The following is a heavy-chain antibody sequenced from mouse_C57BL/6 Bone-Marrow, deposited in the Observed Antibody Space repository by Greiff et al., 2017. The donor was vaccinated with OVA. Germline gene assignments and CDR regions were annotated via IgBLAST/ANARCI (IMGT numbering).Heavy chain of an antibody. CDR3: AYYDGSFAY. V-gene: IGHV5-9*01. D-gene: IGHD1-1*01. Sequence: EVMLVESGGGLVKPGGSLKLSCAASGFTFSSYTMSWVRQTPEKRLEWVATISGGGGNTYYPDSVKGRFTISRDNAKNTLYLQMSSLRSEDTALYYCAYYDGSFAYWGQGTLVTVSA. CDR2: ISGGGGNT. CDR1: GFTFSSYT. J-gene: IGHJ3*01.